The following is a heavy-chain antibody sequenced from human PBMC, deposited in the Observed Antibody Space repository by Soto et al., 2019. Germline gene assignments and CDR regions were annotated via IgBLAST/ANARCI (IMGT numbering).Heavy chain of an antibody. V-gene: IGHV3-23*01. Sequence: GSLRLSCAGSGFTLTRSAVSWVRQAPGKGLEWVSGISAGGGGTYYADSVKGRFTISRDISKNTVYLQMNGLRVEDTAVYYCAKDMGQWVETFDYWGQGTLFTVSS. D-gene: IGHD6-19*01. J-gene: IGHJ4*01. CDR2: ISAGGGGT. CDR3: AKDMGQWVETFDY. CDR1: GFTLTRSA.